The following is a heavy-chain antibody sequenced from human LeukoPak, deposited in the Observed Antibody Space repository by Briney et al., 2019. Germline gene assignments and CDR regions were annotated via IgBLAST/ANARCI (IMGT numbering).Heavy chain of an antibody. CDR3: ARDNHGGVLSDY. D-gene: IGHD3-16*01. V-gene: IGHV3-72*01. CDR2: IRNKASSYTT. Sequence: GGSLRLSCAASEFTFSDHYMDWVRQAPGKGLEWVGRIRNKASSYTTEYAESVKGRFSISRDDSKNSLYLQMNSLKSEDTAVYYCARDNHGGVLSDYWGQGTLVTVSS. CDR1: EFTFSDHY. J-gene: IGHJ4*02.